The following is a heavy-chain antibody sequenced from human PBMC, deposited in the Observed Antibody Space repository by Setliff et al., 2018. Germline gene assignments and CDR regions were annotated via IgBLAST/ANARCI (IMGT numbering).Heavy chain of an antibody. J-gene: IGHJ4*02. CDR3: ARCITIFGVVIPNAFDY. CDR1: GFSLSTSGVG. CDR2: IYWNDDK. Sequence: SGPTLVNPTQTLTLTCTFSGFSLSTSGVGVGWIRQPPGKALEWLTLIYWNDDKRYSPSLKTRLTTSKDTSKSQVVLTMTNVDPVGTATYYCARCITIFGVVIPNAFDYWGRGTLVTVSS. V-gene: IGHV2-5*01. D-gene: IGHD3-3*01.